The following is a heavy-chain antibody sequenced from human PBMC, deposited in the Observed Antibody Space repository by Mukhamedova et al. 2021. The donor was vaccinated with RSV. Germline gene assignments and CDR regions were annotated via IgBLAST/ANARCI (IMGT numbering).Heavy chain of an antibody. CDR3: ARGYSYGLPFDY. V-gene: IGHV3-48*02. J-gene: IGHJ4*02. Sequence: AEYMGGRFTISRDNAKNSVYLQMNSLRDEDTAVYYCARGYSYGLPFDYWGQGILVTVSS. D-gene: IGHD5-18*01.